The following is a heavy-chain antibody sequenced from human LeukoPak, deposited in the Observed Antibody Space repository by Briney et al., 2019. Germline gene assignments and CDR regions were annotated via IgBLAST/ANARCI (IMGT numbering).Heavy chain of an antibody. Sequence: SVKVSCKASGGTFSSYAISWVRQAPGQGLEWMGGIIPIFGTANYAQKFQGRVTITADKSTSTAYMELSSLRSEDTAVYYCATSGWQMSSAFDIWGQGTMVTVSS. V-gene: IGHV1-69*06. CDR1: GGTFSSYA. CDR2: IIPIFGTA. CDR3: ATSGWQMSSAFDI. D-gene: IGHD6-19*01. J-gene: IGHJ3*02.